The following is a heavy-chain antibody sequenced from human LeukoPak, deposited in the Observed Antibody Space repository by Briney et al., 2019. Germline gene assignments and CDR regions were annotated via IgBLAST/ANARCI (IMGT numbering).Heavy chain of an antibody. Sequence: PSETLSLTCAVSGGSISSTSYYWAWIRQPPGKGLEWIGTIYYSGSTYHNPSLKSRVTMSVDTSRNQFSLKLSSVDAADAAVYYCAKAGVRYFDSSGLYAFDFWGQGTTVTVSS. D-gene: IGHD3-22*01. CDR1: GGSISSTSYY. J-gene: IGHJ3*01. CDR3: AKAGVRYFDSSGLYAFDF. CDR2: IYYSGST. V-gene: IGHV4-39*01.